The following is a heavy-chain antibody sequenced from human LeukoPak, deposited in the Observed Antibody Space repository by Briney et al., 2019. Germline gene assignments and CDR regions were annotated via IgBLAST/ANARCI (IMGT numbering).Heavy chain of an antibody. J-gene: IGHJ4*02. Sequence: PGGTLRRSCAALAFIFRTYDMHWVREPSGKGLVWVADIRYDGTNEYNTDFVKRRFTSSRDNSNSSLSLQMKSLKVENRAVLQCTKGDTSTWYNVDYWGQGIPVTVSS. CDR3: TKGDTSTWYNVDY. D-gene: IGHD6-13*01. CDR2: IRYDGTNE. V-gene: IGHV3-30*02. CDR1: AFIFRTYD.